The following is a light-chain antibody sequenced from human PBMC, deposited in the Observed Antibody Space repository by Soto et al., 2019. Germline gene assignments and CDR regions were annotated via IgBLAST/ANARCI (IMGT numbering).Light chain of an antibody. V-gene: IGLV7-43*01. CDR1: TGAVTSDYY. CDR3: LVFDGGAWV. J-gene: IGLJ3*02. Sequence: QAVVTQEPSLTVSPGGTVTLTCASHTGAVTSDYYANWFQQKPGQAPRALIHSTSNRHSWTTARFSGALLGGKAALTLSGVQPEDEAEYYCLVFDGGAWVLGGGTQLTVL. CDR2: STS.